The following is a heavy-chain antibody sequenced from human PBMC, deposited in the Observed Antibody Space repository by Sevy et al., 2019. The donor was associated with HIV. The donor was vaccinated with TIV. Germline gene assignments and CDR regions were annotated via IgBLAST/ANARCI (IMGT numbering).Heavy chain of an antibody. CDR2: INPNSGGT. CDR1: GYTFTGYY. V-gene: IGHV1-2*02. J-gene: IGHJ3*02. Sequence: ASVKVSCKASGYTFTGYYMHWVRQAPGQGLEWMGWINPNSGGTNYAQKFQGRVTMTRDTSISTGYMELSRLRSDDTAVYYCARTLHLPYYDYVWGSYRGDAFDIWGQGTMVTVSS. D-gene: IGHD3-16*02. CDR3: ARTLHLPYYDYVWGSYRGDAFDI.